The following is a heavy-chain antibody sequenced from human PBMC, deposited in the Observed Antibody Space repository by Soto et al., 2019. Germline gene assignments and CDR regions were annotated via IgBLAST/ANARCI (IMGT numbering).Heavy chain of an antibody. J-gene: IGHJ2*01. Sequence: HGQLVQSGAEVKGPGSSVKVSCRASGGTFIYYAFNWVRQAPGQGLEWIGGFTPKFGTANYAPKFQGRVSITADESKTTASVTLSSLRPEDTAVYFCARGVVSGFEHWYFDLWGRGTLITVSS. CDR2: FTPKFGTA. CDR3: ARGVVSGFEHWYFDL. CDR1: GGTFIYYA. D-gene: IGHD5-12*01. V-gene: IGHV1-69*01.